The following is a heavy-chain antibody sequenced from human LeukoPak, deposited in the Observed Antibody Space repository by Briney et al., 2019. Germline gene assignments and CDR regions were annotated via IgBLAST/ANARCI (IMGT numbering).Heavy chain of an antibody. CDR3: AKDITGYSSGRYWDYYYYYMDV. V-gene: IGHV3-23*01. J-gene: IGHJ6*03. Sequence: PGGSLRLSCAASGFTFSSYAMSWVRQAPGKGLEWVSAISGSGGSTYYADSVKGRFTISRDNSKNTLYLQMNSLRAEDTAVYYCAKDITGYSSGRYWDYYYYYMDVWGKGTTVTVSS. D-gene: IGHD6-19*01. CDR2: ISGSGGST. CDR1: GFTFSSYA.